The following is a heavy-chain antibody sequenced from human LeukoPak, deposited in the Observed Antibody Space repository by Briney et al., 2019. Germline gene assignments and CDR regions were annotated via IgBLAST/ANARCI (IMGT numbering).Heavy chain of an antibody. V-gene: IGHV3-23*01. Sequence: PGGSLRLSCAASGFTFSSYAMSWVRQAPGKGLEWVSAISGSGGSTYYADSVKGRITISRDNSKNTLSLQMNSLRAEDTAVYYCAKVPTYYYDSSGLYYFDYWGQGTLVTVSS. CDR2: ISGSGGST. CDR3: AKVPTYYYDSSGLYYFDY. D-gene: IGHD3-22*01. CDR1: GFTFSSYA. J-gene: IGHJ4*02.